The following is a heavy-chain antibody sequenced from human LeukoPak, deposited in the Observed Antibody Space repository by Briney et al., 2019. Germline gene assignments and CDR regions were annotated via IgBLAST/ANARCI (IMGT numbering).Heavy chain of an antibody. CDR3: ARDDMVRGVGGPD. J-gene: IGHJ4*02. V-gene: IGHV1-69*01. CDR1: GGTFSSYA. D-gene: IGHD3-10*01. Sequence: SVTVSCKASGGTFSSYAISWVRQAPGQGLEWMGGIIPIFGTANYAQKFQGRVTITADESTSTAYMELSSLRSEDTAVYYCARDDMVRGVGGPDWGQGTLVTVSS. CDR2: IIPIFGTA.